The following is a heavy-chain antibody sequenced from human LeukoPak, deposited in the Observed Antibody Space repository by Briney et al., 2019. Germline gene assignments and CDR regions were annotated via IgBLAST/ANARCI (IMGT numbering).Heavy chain of an antibody. CDR2: IYHSGST. CDR3: ARGWGYCSSTSCRTKWNWFDP. V-gene: IGHV4-30-2*01. CDR1: GGSISSGVYS. J-gene: IGHJ5*02. Sequence: SQTLSLTCAVSGGSISSGVYSWSWIRQPPGKGLEWIGYIYHSGSTYYNPSLKSRVTISVDRSKNQFSLKLSSVTAADTAVYYCARGWGYCSSTSCRTKWNWFDPWGQGTLVTVSS. D-gene: IGHD2-2*01.